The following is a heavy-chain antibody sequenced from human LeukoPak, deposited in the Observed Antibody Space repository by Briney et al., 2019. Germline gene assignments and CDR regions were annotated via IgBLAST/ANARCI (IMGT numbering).Heavy chain of an antibody. CDR1: GGSISSYY. V-gene: IGHV4-59*01. CDR2: IYYSGST. J-gene: IGHJ6*03. D-gene: IGHD2-8*01. Sequence: SETLSLTCTVSGGSISSYYWSWIRQPPGKGLEWIGYIYYSGSTNYNPSLKSRVTISVDTSKNQFSLKLSSVTAADTAVYYCARAYGRNYYYYMDVWGKGTTVTISS. CDR3: ARAYGRNYYYYMDV.